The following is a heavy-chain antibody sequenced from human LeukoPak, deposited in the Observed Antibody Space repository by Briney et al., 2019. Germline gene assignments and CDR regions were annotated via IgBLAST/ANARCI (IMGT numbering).Heavy chain of an antibody. CDR2: IWYDGSNK. CDR3: ARDLYYDSSPFFDY. J-gene: IGHJ4*02. CDR1: GFTFSSYG. D-gene: IGHD3-22*01. Sequence: PGGSLRLSCAASGFTFSSYGMHWVRQAPGKGLEWVAVIWYDGSNKYYADSVKGRFTNSRDNSKNTLYLQMNSLRAEDTAVYYCARDLYYDSSPFFDYWGQGTLVTVSS. V-gene: IGHV3-33*01.